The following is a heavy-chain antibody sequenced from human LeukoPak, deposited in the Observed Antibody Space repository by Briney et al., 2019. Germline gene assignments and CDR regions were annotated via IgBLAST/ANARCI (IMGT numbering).Heavy chain of an antibody. D-gene: IGHD3-16*01. CDR2: ISGSGDST. V-gene: IGHV3-23*01. CDR3: AKSSIHLGNEECYFYY. CDR1: GFTFSSYA. Sequence: GGSLRLSCAASGFTFSSYAMSWVRQAPGKGLEWVSAISGSGDSTYNADSVKGRFTISRDNSKNTLFLQMNSLRAEDTAVYYCAKSSIHLGNEECYFYYCGQGTLVTVSS. J-gene: IGHJ4*02.